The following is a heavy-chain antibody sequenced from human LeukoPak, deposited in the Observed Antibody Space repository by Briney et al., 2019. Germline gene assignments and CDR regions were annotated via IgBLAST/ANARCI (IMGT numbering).Heavy chain of an antibody. J-gene: IGHJ4*02. CDR3: ASGAWDNLYYFDY. CDR1: GFTVSSNY. Sequence: GGSLRLSCTASGFTVSSNYMSWVRQAPGKGLEWVSVIYSGGSTYYADSVKGRFTISRDNSKNTLYLQMNSLRAEDTAVYYCASGAWDNLYYFDYWGQGTLVTVSP. D-gene: IGHD1/OR15-1a*01. V-gene: IGHV3-66*01. CDR2: IYSGGST.